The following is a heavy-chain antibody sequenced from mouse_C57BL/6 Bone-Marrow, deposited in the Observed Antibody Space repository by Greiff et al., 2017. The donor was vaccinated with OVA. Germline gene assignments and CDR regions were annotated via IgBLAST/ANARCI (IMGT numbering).Heavy chain of an antibody. CDR3: TPYSNYAWFAY. D-gene: IGHD2-5*01. Sequence: EVQLQQSGAELVRPGASVKLSCTASGFNIKDDYMHWVKQRPEQGLEWIGWIDPENGDTEYASKFQGKATITADTSSNTAYLQLSSLTSEDTAGDYCTPYSNYAWFAYWGQGTLVTVSA. CDR1: GFNIKDDY. V-gene: IGHV14-4*01. CDR2: IDPENGDT. J-gene: IGHJ3*01.